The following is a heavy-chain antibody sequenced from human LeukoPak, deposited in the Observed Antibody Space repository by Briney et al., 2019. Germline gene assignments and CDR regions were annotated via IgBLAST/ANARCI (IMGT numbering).Heavy chain of an antibody. CDR1: GGSISSSSYY. CDR3: ARDPRRDGYNLGLGSFDY. D-gene: IGHD5-24*01. J-gene: IGHJ4*02. CDR2: IYYSGST. V-gene: IGHV4-39*07. Sequence: SETLSLTCTVSGGSISSSSYYWGWIRQPPGKGLEWIGSIYYSGSTYYNPSLKSRVTISVDTSKNQFSLKLSSVTAADTAVYYCARDPRRDGYNLGLGSFDYWGQGTLVTVSS.